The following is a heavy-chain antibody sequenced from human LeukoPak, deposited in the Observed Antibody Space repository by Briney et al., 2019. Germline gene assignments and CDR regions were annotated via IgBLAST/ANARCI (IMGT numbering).Heavy chain of an antibody. Sequence: ASVKVSCKASGYTFTSYDINWVRQATGQGLEWMGWMNPNSGNTGYAQKFQGRVTITRNTSISTAYMELSSLRSEDTAVYYCARANWNYGYNDYWGQGTLVTVSS. CDR2: MNPNSGNT. J-gene: IGHJ4*02. V-gene: IGHV1-8*03. CDR1: GYTFTSYD. D-gene: IGHD1-7*01. CDR3: ARANWNYGYNDY.